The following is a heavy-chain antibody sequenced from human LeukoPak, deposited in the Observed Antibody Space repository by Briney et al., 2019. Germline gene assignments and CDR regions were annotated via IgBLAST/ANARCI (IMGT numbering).Heavy chain of an antibody. CDR2: ISSSSSYI. CDR1: GFTFSSYS. D-gene: IGHD5-12*01. CDR3: ARVDIVAHSFDY. Sequence: GGSLRLSCAASGFTFSSYSMNWVRQAPGKGLEWVSSISSSSSYIYYADSVKGRFTISRDNAKNSLYLQMNSLRAEDTAVYYCARVDIVAHSFDYWDQGTLVTVSS. J-gene: IGHJ4*02. V-gene: IGHV3-21*01.